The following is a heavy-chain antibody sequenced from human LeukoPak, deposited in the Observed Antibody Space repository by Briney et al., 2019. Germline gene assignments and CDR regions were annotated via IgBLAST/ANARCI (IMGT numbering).Heavy chain of an antibody. Sequence: GGPLRLSCVGSGFTFRDYWMSWVRQAPGKGLEWVANIKQDGSEKDYVDALKGRFTISRDNAKNSLYLQMNSLRAEDTAVYYCARWLELMRNFDWWGQGTLVTVSS. J-gene: IGHJ4*02. D-gene: IGHD5-24*01. V-gene: IGHV3-7*01. CDR3: ARWLELMRNFDW. CDR2: IKQDGSEK. CDR1: GFTFRDYW.